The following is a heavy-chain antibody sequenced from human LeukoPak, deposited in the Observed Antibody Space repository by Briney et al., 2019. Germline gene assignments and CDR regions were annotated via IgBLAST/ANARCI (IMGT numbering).Heavy chain of an antibody. CDR3: IADPPGGGYIIDY. CDR2: IKSLTYVGTT. Sequence: PGGSLRLSCAASGFTLNIAWMSWVRQAPGKGLEWVGRIKSLTYVGTTDYAAPVKGSFTISRDDSKNTLYLQMNSLNPVATAVYYCIADPPGGGYIIDYWGQGALSPSPQ. J-gene: IGHJ4*02. CDR1: GFTLNIAW. D-gene: IGHD5-24*01. V-gene: IGHV3-15*05.